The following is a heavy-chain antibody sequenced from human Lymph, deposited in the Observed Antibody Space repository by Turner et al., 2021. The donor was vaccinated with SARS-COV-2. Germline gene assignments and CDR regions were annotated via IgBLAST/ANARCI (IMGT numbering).Heavy chain of an antibody. CDR2: ISYDGSNK. D-gene: IGHD3-10*01. CDR3: ARYGSGGYFYYGLDV. J-gene: IGHJ6*02. V-gene: IGHV3-30*04. CDR1: GFTFSTYA. Sequence: QVQLVESGGGVVQPGRSLRLSCSASGFTFSTYAIHWVRQAEGKGLAWVAVISYDGSNKYYADAVKGRFTISRDNSKNTLYLQMNSLRAEDTAVYYCARYGSGGYFYYGLDVWGQGTTVTVSS.